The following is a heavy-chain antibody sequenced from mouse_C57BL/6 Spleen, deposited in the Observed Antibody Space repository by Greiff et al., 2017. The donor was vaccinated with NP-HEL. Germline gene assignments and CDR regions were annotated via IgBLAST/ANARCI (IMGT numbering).Heavy chain of an antibody. CDR1: GYTFTSYW. CDR3: ARFPEGSTLYYAMDY. CDR2: IYPGSGST. J-gene: IGHJ4*01. D-gene: IGHD1-1*01. Sequence: QVQLKQPGAELVKPGASVKMSCKASGYTFTSYWITWVKQRPGQGLEWIGDIYPGSGSTNYNEKFKSKATLTVDTSSSTAYMQLSSLTSEDSAVYYCARFPEGSTLYYAMDYWGQGTSVTVSS. V-gene: IGHV1-55*01.